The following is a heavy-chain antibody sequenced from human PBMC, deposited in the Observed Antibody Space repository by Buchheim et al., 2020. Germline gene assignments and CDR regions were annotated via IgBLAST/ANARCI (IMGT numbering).Heavy chain of an antibody. V-gene: IGHV3-30*18. CDR3: AKELFRAPSGSYLAEYYYYGMDV. Sequence: QVQLVESGGGVVQPGRSLRLSCAASGFTFSSYGMHWVRQAPGKGLEWVAFISYDVSNKYYVDSVKGRFTISRNNSKNTLYLQMNSLRGEDTAVYYCAKELFRAPSGSYLAEYYYYGMDVWGQGTT. D-gene: IGHD3-10*01. CDR1: GFTFSSYG. CDR2: ISYDVSNK. J-gene: IGHJ6*02.